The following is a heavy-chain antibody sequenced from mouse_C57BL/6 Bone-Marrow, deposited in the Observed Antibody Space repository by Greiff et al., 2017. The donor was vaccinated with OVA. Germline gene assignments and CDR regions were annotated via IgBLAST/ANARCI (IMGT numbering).Heavy chain of an antibody. V-gene: IGHV1-50*01. Sequence: QVQLQQPGAELVKPGASVKLSCKASGYTFTSYWMQWVKQRPGQGLEWIGEIDPSASYTNYNQKFKGKATLTVDTSSSTAYMQLSSLTSEDSAVYYCARAGDYVYAMDYWGQGTSVTVSS. CDR1: GYTFTSYW. D-gene: IGHD2-4*01. CDR3: ARAGDYVYAMDY. CDR2: IDPSASYT. J-gene: IGHJ4*01.